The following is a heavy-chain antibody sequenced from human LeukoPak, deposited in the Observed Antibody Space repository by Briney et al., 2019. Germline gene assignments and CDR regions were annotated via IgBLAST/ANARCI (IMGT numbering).Heavy chain of an antibody. CDR2: INTDGART. CDR1: GFSLISYE. D-gene: IGHD2-21*02. Sequence: GGSLRLSCAASGFSLISYEMQWVRQAPGKGLVWVSRINTDGARTSYADSVKGRFTISRDNAKNTLYLQMNSLRAEDTAKYYCARELPREVTLDYWGQGTLVTVSS. V-gene: IGHV3-74*01. CDR3: ARELPREVTLDY. J-gene: IGHJ4*02.